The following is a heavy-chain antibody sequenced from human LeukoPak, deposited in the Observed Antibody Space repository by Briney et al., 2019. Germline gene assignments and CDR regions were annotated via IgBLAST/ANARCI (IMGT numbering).Heavy chain of an antibody. V-gene: IGHV4-39*01. J-gene: IGHJ4*02. D-gene: IGHD3-10*01. CDR3: AKGIVRDYFDY. CDR2: IYYSGST. CDR1: GGSIGSSSYY. Sequence: SETLSLTCTVSGGSIGSSSYYWGWIRQPPGKGLEWIGSIYYSGSTYYNPSLKSRVTISVDTSRNQFSLKLSSVTAADTAVYYCAKGIVRDYFDYWGQGTLVTVSS.